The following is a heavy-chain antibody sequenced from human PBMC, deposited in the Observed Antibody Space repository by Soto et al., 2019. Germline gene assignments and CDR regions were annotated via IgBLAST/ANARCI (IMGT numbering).Heavy chain of an antibody. CDR1: GGSISSYY. CDR2: IYYSGST. Sequence: SETLSLTCTVSGGSISSYYWSWIRQPPGKGLEWIGYIYYSGSTNYNPSLKSRVTISVDTAKNQFSLKLSSVTAADTAVYYCARTSSGSYRIDYWGQGTLVTVSS. J-gene: IGHJ4*02. CDR3: ARTSSGSYRIDY. V-gene: IGHV4-59*01. D-gene: IGHD1-26*01.